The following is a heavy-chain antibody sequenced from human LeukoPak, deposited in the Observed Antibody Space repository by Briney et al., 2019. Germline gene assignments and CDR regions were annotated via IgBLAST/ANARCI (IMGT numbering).Heavy chain of an antibody. D-gene: IGHD3-10*01. CDR2: IYSGGTT. J-gene: IGHJ4*02. CDR1: GFAVSTNY. CDR3: TKLKGWYGEGFFDY. V-gene: IGHV3-53*01. Sequence: GGSLRLSCAASGFAVSTNYMSWVRQAPGKGLEWVSVIYSGGTTFYADCVKGRFTISRDNSNNTLYLQMNSLRADDTAVYYCTKLKGWYGEGFFDYWGQGTLVTVSS.